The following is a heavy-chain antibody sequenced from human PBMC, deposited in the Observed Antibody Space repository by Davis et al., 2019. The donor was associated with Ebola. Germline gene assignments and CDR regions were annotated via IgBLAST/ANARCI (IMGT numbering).Heavy chain of an antibody. CDR1: GGSFSGYY. D-gene: IGHD1-26*01. Sequence: MPSETLSLTCAVYGGSFSGYYWSWIRQPPGKGLEWIGEINHSGSTNYNPSLKSRVTISVDKSKNQFSLKLSSVTAADTAVYYCARESGSYTNFDYWGQGTLVTVSS. V-gene: IGHV4-34*01. J-gene: IGHJ4*02. CDR3: ARESGSYTNFDY. CDR2: INHSGST.